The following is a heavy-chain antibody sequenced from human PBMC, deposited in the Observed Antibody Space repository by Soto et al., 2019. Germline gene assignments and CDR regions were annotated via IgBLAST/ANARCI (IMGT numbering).Heavy chain of an antibody. V-gene: IGHV1-18*01. Sequence: ASVKVSCKASGYTFTSYGISWVRQAPGQGLEWMGWISAYNGNTNYAQKLQGRVTMTTGTSTSTAYMELRSLRSDDTAVYYCARVRRWDFWSGYSQYNWFDPWGQGTLVTVSS. CDR1: GYTFTSYG. CDR3: ARVRRWDFWSGYSQYNWFDP. J-gene: IGHJ5*02. D-gene: IGHD3-3*01. CDR2: ISAYNGNT.